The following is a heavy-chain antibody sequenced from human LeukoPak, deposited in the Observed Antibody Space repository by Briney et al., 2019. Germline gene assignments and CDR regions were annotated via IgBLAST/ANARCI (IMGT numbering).Heavy chain of an antibody. CDR3: ARDLTMVRGVIIGRFAFDI. Sequence: ASVKVSFKASGYTFTSYYMHWVRQAPGQGLEWMGIINPSGGSSSYAQKFQGRVTMTRDTSTSTVYMELSSLRSEDTAVYYCARDLTMVRGVIIGRFAFDIWGQGTMVTVSS. CDR2: INPSGGSS. CDR1: GYTFTSYY. J-gene: IGHJ3*02. D-gene: IGHD3-10*01. V-gene: IGHV1-46*01.